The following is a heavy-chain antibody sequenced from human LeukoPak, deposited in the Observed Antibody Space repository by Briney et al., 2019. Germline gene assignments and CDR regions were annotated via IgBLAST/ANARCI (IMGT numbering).Heavy chain of an antibody. J-gene: IGHJ4*02. CDR3: AKDITMVRGVPW. Sequence: GGSLRLSCAASGFTFSSYAMSWVRQAPGKGLEWVSDISGSGGSTYYADSVKGRFTISRDNSKNTLYLQMNSLRAEDTAVYYCAKDITMVRGVPWWGQGTLVTVSS. D-gene: IGHD3-10*01. V-gene: IGHV3-23*01. CDR2: ISGSGGST. CDR1: GFTFSSYA.